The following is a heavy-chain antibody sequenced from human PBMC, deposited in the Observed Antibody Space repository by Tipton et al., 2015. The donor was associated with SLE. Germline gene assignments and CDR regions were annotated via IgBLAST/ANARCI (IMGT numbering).Heavy chain of an antibody. J-gene: IGHJ6*02. CDR2: INRDGREK. CDR3: ARVDERVIDPPYYYGLDV. V-gene: IGHV3-7*01. Sequence: SLRLSCAASGFTFSGYWMSWVRQAPGKGLEWVANINRDGREKYFVDSVKGRFTISRDNAKSSLYLQMYSLRAEDTAVYYCARVDERVIDPPYYYGLDVWGQGTTVTVSS. CDR1: GFTFSGYW. D-gene: IGHD2-21*01.